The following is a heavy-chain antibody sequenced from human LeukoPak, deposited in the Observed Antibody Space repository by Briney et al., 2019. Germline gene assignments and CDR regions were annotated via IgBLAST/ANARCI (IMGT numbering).Heavy chain of an antibody. V-gene: IGHV3-7*03. Sequence: PGGSLRLSCAASGFTFSDYWMAWVRQAPGKGLEWVANINKDGSDKNYVDSVKGRFTIPRDNAKNSLFLQMNSLRVEDTAIYYCAKDATYCLDNWGQGTLVTVSS. CDR2: INKDGSDK. D-gene: IGHD1-26*01. CDR1: GFTFSDYW. CDR3: AKDATYCLDN. J-gene: IGHJ4*02.